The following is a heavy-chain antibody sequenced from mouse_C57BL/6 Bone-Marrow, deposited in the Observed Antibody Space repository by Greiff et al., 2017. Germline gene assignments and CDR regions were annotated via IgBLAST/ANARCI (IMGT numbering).Heavy chain of an antibody. CDR3: AKDYGSSRWFAY. V-gene: IGHV14-2*01. CDR2: IDPEDGET. Sequence: VQLQQSGAELVKPGASVKLSCTASGFNIKDYYMHWVKQRTEQGLEWIGRIDPEDGETKYDPNFPGKATITADTSSNTAYLQLSSLTSEYTAVYYGAKDYGSSRWFAYWGQGTLVTVSA. CDR1: GFNIKDYY. D-gene: IGHD1-1*01. J-gene: IGHJ3*01.